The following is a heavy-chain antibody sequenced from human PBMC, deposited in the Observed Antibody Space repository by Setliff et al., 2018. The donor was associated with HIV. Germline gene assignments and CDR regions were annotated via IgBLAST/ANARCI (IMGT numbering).Heavy chain of an antibody. CDR2: IYYSGST. CDR3: ARAEGLIFGVEEGAFDI. CDR1: GGSISSGGYY. Sequence: SSETLSLTCTVSGGSISSGGYYWSWIRQHPGKGLEWIGYIYYSGSTYYNPSLKSRVTISVDTSKNQFSLKLSSVTAADTAVYYCARAEGLIFGVEEGAFDIWGQGTIVTVSS. J-gene: IGHJ3*02. V-gene: IGHV4-31*03. D-gene: IGHD3-3*01.